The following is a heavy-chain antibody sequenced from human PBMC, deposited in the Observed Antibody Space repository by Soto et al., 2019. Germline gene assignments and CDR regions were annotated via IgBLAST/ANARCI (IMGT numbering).Heavy chain of an antibody. CDR1: GGTCSSYA. CDR3: AKSVGGSSSSPGLVDY. CDR2: ISGSGGST. D-gene: IGHD6-6*01. Sequence: GGSLRLSCAASGGTCSSYAMSWVRQAPGKGLEWVSAISGSGGSTYYADSVKGRFTISRDNSKNTLYLQMNSLRAEDTAVYYCAKSVGGSSSSPGLVDYWGQGTLVIVSS. J-gene: IGHJ4*02. V-gene: IGHV3-23*01.